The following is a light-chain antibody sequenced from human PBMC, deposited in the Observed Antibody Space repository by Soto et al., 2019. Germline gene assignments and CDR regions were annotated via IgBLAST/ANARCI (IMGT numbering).Light chain of an antibody. CDR2: GAS. CDR1: QTVGSN. V-gene: IGKV3-15*01. CDR3: QHYNNWPRT. Sequence: EIVMTQSPATLSVSPGERATLSCRASQTVGSNLAWYQQKPGQVPRHLIYGASTRATGIPARFSGSGSGTAFTLTISCLQSEEFAVYYCQHYNNWPRTFGQGTKVEIK. J-gene: IGKJ1*01.